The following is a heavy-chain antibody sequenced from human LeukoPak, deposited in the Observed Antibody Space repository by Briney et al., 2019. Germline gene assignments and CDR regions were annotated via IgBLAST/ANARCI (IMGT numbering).Heavy chain of an antibody. V-gene: IGHV3-49*03. CDR2: IRSKAYGGTT. CDR1: GFTFGDYA. Sequence: QPGRSLRLSCTASGFTFGDYAMSWFRPAPGKGLEWVGFIRSKAYGGTTEYAASVKGRFTISRDDSKSIAYLQMNSLKTEDTAVYYCTRESYCSGGSCYSTTPGPDYWGQGTLVTVSS. J-gene: IGHJ4*02. CDR3: TRESYCSGGSCYSTTPGPDY. D-gene: IGHD2-15*01.